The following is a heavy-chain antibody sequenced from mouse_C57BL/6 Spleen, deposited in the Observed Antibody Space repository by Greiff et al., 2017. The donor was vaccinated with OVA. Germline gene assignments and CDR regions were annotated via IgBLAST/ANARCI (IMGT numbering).Heavy chain of an antibody. CDR3: ARGTTVVATDAMDY. V-gene: IGHV7-3*01. CDR1: GFTFTDYY. J-gene: IGHJ4*01. Sequence: EVKVVESGGGLVQPGGSLSLSCAASGFTFTDYYMSWVRQPPGKALEWLGFIRNKANGYTTEYSASVKGRFTISRDNSQSILYLQMNALRAEDSATYYCARGTTVVATDAMDYWGQGTSVTVSS. D-gene: IGHD1-1*01. CDR2: IRNKANGYTT.